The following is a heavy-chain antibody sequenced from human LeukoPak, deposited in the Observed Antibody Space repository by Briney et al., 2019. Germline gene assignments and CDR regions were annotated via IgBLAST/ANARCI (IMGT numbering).Heavy chain of an antibody. CDR1: GFTFSSYA. D-gene: IGHD3-10*01. J-gene: IGHJ6*02. CDR3: ARDGPLVRGAYYYYGMDV. Sequence: GGSLRLSCAASGFTFSSYAMHWVRQAPGKGLEYVSAISSNGGSTYYANSVKGRFTISRDNSKNTLYLQMGSLRAEDMAVYYCARDGPLVRGAYYYYGMDVWGQGTTVTVSS. CDR2: ISSNGGST. V-gene: IGHV3-64*01.